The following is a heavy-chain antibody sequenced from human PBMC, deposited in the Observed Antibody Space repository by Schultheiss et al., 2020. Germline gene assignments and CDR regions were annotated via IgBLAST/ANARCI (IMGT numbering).Heavy chain of an antibody. V-gene: IGHV3-7*01. CDR3: AKDGYGMDV. J-gene: IGHJ6*02. Sequence: WGSLRLSCAASGFTVSSNYMSWVRQAPGKGLEWVANIKQDGSEKYYVDSVKGRFTISRDNSKNTLYLQMNSLRAEDTAVYYCAKDGYGMDVWGQGTTVTVSS. CDR2: IKQDGSEK. CDR1: GFTVSSNY.